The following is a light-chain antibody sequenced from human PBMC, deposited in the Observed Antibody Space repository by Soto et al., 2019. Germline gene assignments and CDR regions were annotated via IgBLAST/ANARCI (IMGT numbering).Light chain of an antibody. J-gene: IGKJ5*01. V-gene: IGKV3-20*01. CDR2: GAS. CDR3: QQYGGSVPIT. Sequence: EIVLTQSPGTLPLSPGERATLSCRASQSVSSAYLAWYQQKPGQAPRLLISGASSRATGIPDRFSGSGSGTDFSLTISRLEPEDFAVYYCQQYGGSVPITFGQGTRLDIK. CDR1: QSVSSAY.